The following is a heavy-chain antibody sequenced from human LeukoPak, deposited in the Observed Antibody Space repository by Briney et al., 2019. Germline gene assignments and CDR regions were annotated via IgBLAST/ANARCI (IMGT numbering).Heavy chain of an antibody. Sequence: GGSLRLSCAASGFTFSSYEMNWVRQAPGKGLEWVSYISSSGSTIYHADSVKGRFTISRDNAKNSLYLQMNSLRAEDTALYYCAKDRDSSGYSTFDYWGQGTLVTVSS. V-gene: IGHV3-48*03. CDR1: GFTFSSYE. CDR3: AKDRDSSGYSTFDY. D-gene: IGHD3-22*01. J-gene: IGHJ4*02. CDR2: ISSSGSTI.